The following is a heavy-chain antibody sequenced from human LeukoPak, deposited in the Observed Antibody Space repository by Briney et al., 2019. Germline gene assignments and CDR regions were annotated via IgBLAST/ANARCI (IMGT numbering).Heavy chain of an antibody. Sequence: SETLSLTCTVSGGSISSGSYYWSWIRQPAGKGLEWIGRIFSSGSTNYNPSLKSRVTISVDTSKNQFSLKLSSVTAADTAVYYCARGRAYDSSGYLGYWGQGTLVTVSS. J-gene: IGHJ4*02. CDR3: ARGRAYDSSGYLGY. CDR2: IFSSGST. V-gene: IGHV4-61*02. D-gene: IGHD3-22*01. CDR1: GGSISSGSYY.